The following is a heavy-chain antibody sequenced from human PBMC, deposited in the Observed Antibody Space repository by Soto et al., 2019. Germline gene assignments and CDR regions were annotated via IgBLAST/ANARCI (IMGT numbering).Heavy chain of an antibody. CDR3: ARAPKVSGSSQTRPDF. J-gene: IGHJ4*02. CDR2: ISQSGNT. Sequence: SATRSITGSSYSGSFSGYYWSWIRQPPGKGLEWIGEISQSGNTNYSPSLKSRVSISIDTSKKQFSLNLASVSAADTAVYYCARAPKVSGSSQTRPDFWGQGTLVTVSS. D-gene: IGHD6-6*01. V-gene: IGHV4-34*01. CDR1: SGSFSGYY.